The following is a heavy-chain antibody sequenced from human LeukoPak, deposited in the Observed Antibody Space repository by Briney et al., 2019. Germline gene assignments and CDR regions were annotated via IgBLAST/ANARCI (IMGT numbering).Heavy chain of an antibody. V-gene: IGHV4-59*08. CDR2: IYYSGST. J-gene: IGHJ3*02. Sequence: PSETLSLTCTVSGGSISSYYWSWIRQPPGKGLEWIGYIYYSGSTNYNPSLKSRVTISVDTSKNQFSLKLSSVTAADTAVYYCARQAPYGSGVDAFDIWGQGTMVTVSS. D-gene: IGHD3-10*01. CDR3: ARQAPYGSGVDAFDI. CDR1: GGSISSYY.